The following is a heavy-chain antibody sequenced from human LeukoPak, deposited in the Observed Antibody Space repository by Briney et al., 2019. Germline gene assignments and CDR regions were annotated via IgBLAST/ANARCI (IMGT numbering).Heavy chain of an antibody. CDR2: IIPIFGTA. V-gene: IGHV1-69*01. CDR1: GGTFSSYA. J-gene: IGHJ4*02. D-gene: IGHD4-11*01. CDR3: ASDGTVTTKPLDY. Sequence: ASVKVSCKASGGTFSSYAISWVRQAPGQGLEWMGGIIPIFGTANYAQKFQGRVTITADESTSTAYMELSSLRSADTAVYYCASDGTVTTKPLDYWGQGTLVTVSS.